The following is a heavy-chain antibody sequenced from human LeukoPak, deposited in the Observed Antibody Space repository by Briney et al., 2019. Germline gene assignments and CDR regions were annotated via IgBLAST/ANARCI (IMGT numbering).Heavy chain of an antibody. CDR2: IWYDGSNK. J-gene: IGHJ4*02. CDR1: GFTFSSYG. D-gene: IGHD2-21*02. CDR3: ARDPSPHIVVVTAIGY. V-gene: IGHV3-33*01. Sequence: GRSLRLSCAASGFTFSSYGMHWVRQAPGKGLEWVAVIWYDGSNKYYAASVKGRFTISRDNSKNTLYLQMNSLRAEDTAVYYCARDPSPHIVVVTAIGYWGQGTLVTVSS.